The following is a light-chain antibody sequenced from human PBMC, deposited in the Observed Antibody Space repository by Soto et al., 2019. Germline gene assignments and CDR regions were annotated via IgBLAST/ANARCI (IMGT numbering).Light chain of an antibody. CDR2: EVS. Sequence: QSALTQPASVSGSPGQSITISCTGTSSDVGACNYVSWYQQHPGKAPKLMIYEVSNRPSGVSNRFSGSKSGNTASLTISGLQAEDEADYYCSSYTISTTRVFGGGTKVTVL. V-gene: IGLV2-14*01. CDR3: SSYTISTTRV. J-gene: IGLJ3*02. CDR1: SSDVGACNY.